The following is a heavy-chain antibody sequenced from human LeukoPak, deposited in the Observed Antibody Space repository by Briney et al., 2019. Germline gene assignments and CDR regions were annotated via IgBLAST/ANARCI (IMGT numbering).Heavy chain of an antibody. Sequence: SETLSPTCTVSGGSLKNYYWSWIRQSPGKGLEWLGYIYSPGSTSYNPSLRGRVTISLDTSKKQFSLKPRSVAATDTAIYYCARHRDILTGYAMEIWGQGTLVTVSS. D-gene: IGHD3-9*01. CDR3: ARHRDILTGYAMEI. CDR1: GGSLKNYY. J-gene: IGHJ4*02. V-gene: IGHV4-59*08. CDR2: IYSPGST.